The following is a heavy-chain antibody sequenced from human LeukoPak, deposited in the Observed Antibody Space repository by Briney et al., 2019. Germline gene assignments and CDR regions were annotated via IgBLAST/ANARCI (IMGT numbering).Heavy chain of an antibody. V-gene: IGHV3-23*01. D-gene: IGHD3-16*02. CDR1: GFTVNDKY. CDR2: ISSSGGST. CDR3: ARGVDVWGSYRQYYFDY. Sequence: GGSLRLSCAASGFTVNDKYMSWVRQAPGKGLEWVSTISSSGGSTYYADSVKGRFTISRDNSKNTLYLQMNGLRAEDTAVYYCARGVDVWGSYRQYYFDYWGQGTLVTVSS. J-gene: IGHJ4*02.